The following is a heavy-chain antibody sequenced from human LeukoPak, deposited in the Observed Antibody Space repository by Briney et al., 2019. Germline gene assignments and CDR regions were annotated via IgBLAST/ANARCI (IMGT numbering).Heavy chain of an antibody. Sequence: PGGSLRLSCAATGFIFSDYYMSWIRQAPGKGLEWVSYISSSGSSIYYADSVKGRFTISRDNAKNSLYLQMNSLRAEDTAVYYCAGVRTGIADAFDIWGQGTMVTVSS. V-gene: IGHV3-11*01. D-gene: IGHD6-13*01. J-gene: IGHJ3*02. CDR1: GFIFSDYY. CDR3: AGVRTGIADAFDI. CDR2: ISSSGSSI.